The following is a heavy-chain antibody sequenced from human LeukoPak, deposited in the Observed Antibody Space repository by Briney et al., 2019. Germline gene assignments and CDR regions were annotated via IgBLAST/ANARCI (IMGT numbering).Heavy chain of an antibody. Sequence: NPSETLSLTCTVSGYSISSGYYWAWIRQPPGKGLEWIGSIYHSGSTDYNPSLKSRLTISLDTSKNQFSLNLRSVTAADTAVYYCAREREGPYGYLDYWGQGTLVTVSS. J-gene: IGHJ4*02. D-gene: IGHD4-17*01. CDR2: IYHSGST. CDR3: AREREGPYGYLDY. V-gene: IGHV4-38-2*02. CDR1: GYSISSGYY.